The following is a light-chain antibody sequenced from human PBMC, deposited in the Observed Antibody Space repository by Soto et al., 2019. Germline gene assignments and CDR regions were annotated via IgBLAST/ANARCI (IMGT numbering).Light chain of an antibody. J-gene: IGKJ1*01. Sequence: DIVMTQSPDSLAVSLGERATINCKSSQSVLYSADNKNYLAWYQQKPGQPPKLLIYWASTRESGVPDRFSGSGSGTDFTLTISSLQAEDVAVYYCQQYYSTPWTF. V-gene: IGKV4-1*01. CDR2: WAS. CDR1: QSVLYSADNKNY. CDR3: QQYYSTPWT.